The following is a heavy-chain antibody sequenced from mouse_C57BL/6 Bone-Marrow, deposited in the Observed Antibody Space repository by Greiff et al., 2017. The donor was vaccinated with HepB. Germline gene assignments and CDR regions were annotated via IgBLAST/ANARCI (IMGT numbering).Heavy chain of an antibody. CDR3: TRSSIYYDYDEGPLGY. V-gene: IGHV1-64*01. D-gene: IGHD2-4*01. Sequence: VQLQQPGAELVKPGASVKLSCKASGYTFTSYWMHWVKQRPGQGLEWIGMIHPNSGSTNYNEKFKSKATLTVDKSSSTAYMQLSSLTSEDSAVYYCTRSSIYYDYDEGPLGYWGQGTSVTVSS. CDR2: IHPNSGST. CDR1: GYTFTSYW. J-gene: IGHJ4*01.